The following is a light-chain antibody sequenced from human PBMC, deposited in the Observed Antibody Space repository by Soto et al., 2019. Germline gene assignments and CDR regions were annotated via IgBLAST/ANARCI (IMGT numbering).Light chain of an antibody. CDR3: QQYGNSLT. V-gene: IGKV3-20*01. Sequence: DIVLTQSPGTLSLSPGERATLSCRASQSVSSSYLAWYQQKPGQAPRLFIYATSRRATGIPDRFSGSGYGTDFTLTTSRLQPEELAVYYCQQYGNSLTFGGGTKVEIK. CDR1: QSVSSSY. J-gene: IGKJ4*01. CDR2: ATS.